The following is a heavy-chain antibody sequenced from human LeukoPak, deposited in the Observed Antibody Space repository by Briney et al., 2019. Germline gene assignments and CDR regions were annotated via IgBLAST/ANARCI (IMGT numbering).Heavy chain of an antibody. V-gene: IGHV4-31*03. Sequence: PSQTLSLTCTVSGGSISTGGYYWSWILQHPGKALEWIGYIYDSGSTYCNPSLKSRVTISVDTSKNQFSLKLSSVTAADTAVFYCARVASGYDVFDIWGQGTMVTVSS. CDR3: ARVASGYDVFDI. CDR1: GGSISTGGYY. J-gene: IGHJ3*02. CDR2: IYDSGST. D-gene: IGHD3-3*01.